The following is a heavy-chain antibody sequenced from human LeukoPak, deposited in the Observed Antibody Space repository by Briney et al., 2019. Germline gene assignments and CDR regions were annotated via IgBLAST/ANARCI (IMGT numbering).Heavy chain of an antibody. CDR3: ARVENYGSGSLDY. J-gene: IGHJ4*02. CDR1: GGSFSVYY. CDR2: INHSGST. D-gene: IGHD3-10*01. V-gene: IGHV4-34*01. Sequence: SETLSLTCAVYGGSFSVYYWSWIPQPPGKGLEWLGEINHSGSTNYNPSLKSRVTISVDTSKNQFSLKLSSVTAADTAVYYCARVENYGSGSLDYWGQGTLVTVSS.